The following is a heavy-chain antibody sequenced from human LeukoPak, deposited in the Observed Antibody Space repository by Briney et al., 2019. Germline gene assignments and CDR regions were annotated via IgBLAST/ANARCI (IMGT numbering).Heavy chain of an antibody. D-gene: IGHD6-19*01. V-gene: IGHV3-21*01. CDR2: ISSSSSSYI. Sequence: PGGSLRLSCVVSGFTFSSYTINWVRQAPGKGLEWVSSISSSSSSYIYYAHSVKGRFTISSDNAKNSLFLQMNSLRAEDTAVYYCARDGDSSGDFDYWGQGTLVTVSS. CDR1: GFTFSSYT. CDR3: ARDGDSSGDFDY. J-gene: IGHJ4*02.